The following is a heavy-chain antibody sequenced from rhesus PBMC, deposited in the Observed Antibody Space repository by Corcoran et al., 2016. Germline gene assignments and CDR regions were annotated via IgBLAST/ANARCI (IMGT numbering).Heavy chain of an antibody. CDR1: GGSISSNY. CDR3: ARDHTYYYDSGYY. V-gene: IGHV4-173*01. CDR2: ISGSGGST. Sequence: QLQLQESGPGLVKPSETLSLTCAVSGGSISSNYWSWIRQPPGKGLEWIGRISGSGGSTDYNPSFRSRFTISTDTSKNQFSLKLSSVTAADTAVYYCARDHTYYYDSGYYWGQGVLVTVSS. J-gene: IGHJ4*01. D-gene: IGHD3-28*01.